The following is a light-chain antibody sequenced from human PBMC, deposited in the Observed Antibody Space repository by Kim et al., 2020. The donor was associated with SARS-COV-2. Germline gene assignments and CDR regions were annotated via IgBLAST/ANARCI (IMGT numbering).Light chain of an antibody. CDR2: GAS. Sequence: SPALLSVSPGERATLSCRASQSVSHNLAWYQQKRGQTPRLLISGASARATGVPDRFSGGGSGTEFTLTISSLQSEDFAVYYCLQYNNWPRTFGQGTKVDIK. CDR1: QSVSHN. J-gene: IGKJ1*01. CDR3: LQYNNWPRT. V-gene: IGKV3-15*01.